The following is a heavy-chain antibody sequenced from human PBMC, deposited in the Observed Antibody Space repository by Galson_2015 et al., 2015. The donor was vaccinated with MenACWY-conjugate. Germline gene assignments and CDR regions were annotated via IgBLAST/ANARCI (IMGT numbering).Heavy chain of an antibody. V-gene: IGHV3-30*18. Sequence: SLRLSCAASGFTFNRYGMPWVRQAPGKGLEWVATISSDGSNENYADSVKGRFTSSRDNSKNTLYLQMNSLRAEDTAVYYCAKDWGYNFRSGSSYFEYWGQGTLVTVSS. CDR2: ISSDGSNE. D-gene: IGHD3-10*01. CDR1: GFTFNRYG. J-gene: IGHJ4*02. CDR3: AKDWGYNFRSGSSYFEY.